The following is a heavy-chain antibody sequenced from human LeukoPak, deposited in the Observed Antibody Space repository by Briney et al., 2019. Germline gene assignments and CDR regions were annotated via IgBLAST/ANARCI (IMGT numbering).Heavy chain of an antibody. J-gene: IGHJ4*02. CDR2: IYHSGIT. Sequence: SETLSLTCTVSGYSISSGYYWGWIRQPPGKGLEWIGSIYHSGITYYNPSLKSRVTMSVDMSTRQISLKLSSVTAADTAVYYCARAVGGDGSGSLWGPGTLVTVSS. CDR1: GYSISSGYY. V-gene: IGHV4-38-2*02. D-gene: IGHD3-10*01. CDR3: ARAVGGDGSGSL.